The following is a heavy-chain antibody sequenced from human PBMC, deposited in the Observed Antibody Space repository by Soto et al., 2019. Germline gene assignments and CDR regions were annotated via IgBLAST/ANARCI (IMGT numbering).Heavy chain of an antibody. Sequence: QVTLKESGPVLVKPTETLTLTCAVSGFSLSNAGMGVSWIRQPPGKALEWLAHIFSNDKKSYSAALKGRLTSAKDTTKTQGVLIMTNMDPADTATYYCARIQPGDEGGYFDYWGQATLVTVSS. CDR3: ARIQPGDEGGYFDY. CDR1: GFSLSNAGMG. J-gene: IGHJ4*02. D-gene: IGHD2-15*01. V-gene: IGHV2-26*01. CDR2: IFSNDKK.